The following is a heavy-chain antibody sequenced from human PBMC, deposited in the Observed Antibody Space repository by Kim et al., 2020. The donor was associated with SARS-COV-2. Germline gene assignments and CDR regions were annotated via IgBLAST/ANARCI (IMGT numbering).Heavy chain of an antibody. CDR3: ARQGVVYSSSSEGYYYGMDV. J-gene: IGHJ6*02. Sequence: GESLKISCKGSGYSFTSYWIGWVRQMPGKGLEWMGIIYPGDSDTRYSPSFQGQVTISADKSISTAYLQWSSLKASDTAMYYCARQGVVYSSSSEGYYYGMDVWGQGTTVTVSS. CDR1: GYSFTSYW. CDR2: IYPGDSDT. V-gene: IGHV5-51*01. D-gene: IGHD6-6*01.